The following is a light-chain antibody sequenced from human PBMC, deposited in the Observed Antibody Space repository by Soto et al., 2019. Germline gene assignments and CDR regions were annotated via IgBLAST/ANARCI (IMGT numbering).Light chain of an antibody. J-gene: IGLJ2*01. CDR2: YDS. CDR3: QVWDSSSDRV. Sequence: SSELTQPPSVSVAPGKTARIACGGNNIGSKSVHWYQQKPGQAPVLVIYYDSDRPSGIPERFSGSNSGNTATLTISRVEAGDEPDYYCQVWDSSSDRVFGGGTKLTVL. CDR1: NIGSKS. V-gene: IGLV3-21*04.